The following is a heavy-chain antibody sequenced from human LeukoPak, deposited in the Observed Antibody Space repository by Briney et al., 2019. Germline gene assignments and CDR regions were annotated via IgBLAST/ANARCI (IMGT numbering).Heavy chain of an antibody. CDR1: GDSVSSNSAA. Sequence: SQTLSLTCAISGDSVSSNSAAWNWIRQSPSRGLEWLGRTYYRSKWYNDYAVSVKSRITINPDTSKNQFSLQLNSVTPEDTAVYYCAREGTSAEAGTTEFDYWGQGTLVTVSS. D-gene: IGHD6-13*01. J-gene: IGHJ4*02. CDR3: AREGTSAEAGTTEFDY. CDR2: TYYRSKWYN. V-gene: IGHV6-1*01.